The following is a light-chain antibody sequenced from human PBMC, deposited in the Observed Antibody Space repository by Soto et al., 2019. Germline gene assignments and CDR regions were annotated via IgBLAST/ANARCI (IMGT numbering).Light chain of an antibody. CDR2: GAS. CDR1: QSISTN. V-gene: IGKV3-15*01. J-gene: IGKJ1*01. Sequence: EIVLTQSPATLSLSAGERATLSCRASQSISTNLAWYQQKPGQAPRLLIYGASTRDTHIPARLSGSGSGTEFTLTISSLQSEDFGVYYCHQYNNLWTFGQGTKVDIK. CDR3: HQYNNLWT.